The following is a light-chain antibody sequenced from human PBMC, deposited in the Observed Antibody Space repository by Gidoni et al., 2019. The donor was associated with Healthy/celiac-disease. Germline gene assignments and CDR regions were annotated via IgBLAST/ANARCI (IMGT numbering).Light chain of an antibody. CDR2: DVS. CDR3: SSYTSSSTLV. J-gene: IGLJ3*02. V-gene: IGLV2-14*01. Sequence: QSALTQPASVSGSPGQSITISCTGTSSYVGGYNYVSWYQPHPGKAPKLMIYDVSNRPSGVSNLFSGSKSGNTASLTISGLQAEDEADYYCSSYTSSSTLVFGGGTKLTVL. CDR1: SSYVGGYNY.